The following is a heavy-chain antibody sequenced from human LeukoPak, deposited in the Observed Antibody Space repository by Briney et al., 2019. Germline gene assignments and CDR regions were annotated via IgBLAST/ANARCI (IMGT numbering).Heavy chain of an antibody. Sequence: GESLKISCKASGYTFTNYGIGWVRQMPGKGLEWMGIIYAGDSQSRYSPSFQGQVTFSVDKSISTAYLQWSSLKASDSAIYYCARLTTNNNWSNLVGFDPWGQGTLVTVSS. V-gene: IGHV5-51*01. CDR2: IYAGDSQS. CDR1: GYTFTNYG. J-gene: IGHJ5*02. CDR3: ARLTTNNNWSNLVGFDP. D-gene: IGHD1-1*01.